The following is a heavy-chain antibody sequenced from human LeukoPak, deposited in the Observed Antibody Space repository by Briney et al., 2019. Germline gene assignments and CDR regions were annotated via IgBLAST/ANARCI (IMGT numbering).Heavy chain of an antibody. V-gene: IGHV4-34*01. Sequence: SETLSLTCAVYGGSFSGYYWSWIRQPPGKGLEWIGEINHSGSTNYNPSLKSRVTISVDTSKNQFSLKLSSVTAADTAVYYCARDLVNGGNSGFDYWGQGTLVTVSS. CDR3: ARDLVNGGNSGFDY. CDR2: INHSGST. D-gene: IGHD4-23*01. CDR1: GGSFSGYY. J-gene: IGHJ4*02.